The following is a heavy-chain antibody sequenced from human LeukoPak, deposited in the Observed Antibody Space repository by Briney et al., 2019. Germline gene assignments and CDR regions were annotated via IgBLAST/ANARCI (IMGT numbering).Heavy chain of an antibody. J-gene: IGHJ4*02. V-gene: IGHV4-59*12. CDR3: ARDWDGSGSRFDY. D-gene: IGHD3-10*01. Sequence: PSETLSLTCTVSGVSISTYYWSWIRQPPGKGLEWIGEIYHSGSTNYNPSLKSRVTISVDKSKNQFSLKLSSVTAADTAVYYCARDWDGSGSRFDYWGQGTLVTVSS. CDR1: GVSISTYY. CDR2: IYHSGST.